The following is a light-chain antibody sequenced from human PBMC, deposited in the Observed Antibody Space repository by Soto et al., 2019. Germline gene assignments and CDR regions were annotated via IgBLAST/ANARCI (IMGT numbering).Light chain of an antibody. CDR1: HGVSGW. V-gene: IGKV1-12*01. J-gene: IGKJ3*01. CDR3: QRGKTLPFT. CDR2: TVS. Sequence: IQMTQSPSSVSASVGDTVTLSCQTSHGVSGWLAWYQQKPGKAPTLLIYTVSNLQSGVPSRFSGSGSGTDFCLTITNLQPEDFATYFRQRGKTLPFTFGPGTKVEVK.